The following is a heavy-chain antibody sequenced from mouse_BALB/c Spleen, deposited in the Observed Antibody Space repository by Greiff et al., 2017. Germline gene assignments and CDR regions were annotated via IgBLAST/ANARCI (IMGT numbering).Heavy chain of an antibody. CDR3: TTMITTAWFAY. V-gene: IGHV14-4*02. J-gene: IGHJ3*01. CDR2: IDPENGDT. D-gene: IGHD2-4*01. CDR1: GFNIKDYY. Sequence: EVQLQQSGAELVRSGASVKLSCTASGFNIKDYYMHWVKQRPEQGLEWIGWIDPENGDTEYAPKFQGKATMTADTSSNTAYLQLSSRTSEDTAVYYCTTMITTAWFAYWGQGTLVTVSA.